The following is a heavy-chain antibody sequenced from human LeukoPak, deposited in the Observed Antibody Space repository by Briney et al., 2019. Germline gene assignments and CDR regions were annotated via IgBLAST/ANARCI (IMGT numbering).Heavy chain of an antibody. V-gene: IGHV4-39*07. J-gene: IGHJ5*02. CDR3: ARPGGLYNWFDP. Sequence: SETLSLTCTVSGGSISSSSYYWGWLRQPPGTGLEWIGSIYYSGSTYYNPSLKSRVTISVDTSKNQFSLKLSSVTAADTAVYYCARPGGLYNWFDPWGQGTLVTVSS. D-gene: IGHD4-23*01. CDR2: IYYSGST. CDR1: GGSISSSSYY.